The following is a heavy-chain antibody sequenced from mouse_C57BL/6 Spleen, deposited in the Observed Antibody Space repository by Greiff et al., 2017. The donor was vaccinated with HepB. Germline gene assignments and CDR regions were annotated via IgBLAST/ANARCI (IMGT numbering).Heavy chain of an antibody. CDR1: GFNIKDDY. CDR2: IDPENGDT. D-gene: IGHD3-2*02. V-gene: IGHV14-4*01. CDR3: TTQTAQAPAWFAY. Sequence: EVQLQQSGAELVRPGASVKLSCTASGFNIKDDYMHWVKQRPEQGLEWIGWIDPENGDTEYASKFQGKATITADPSSNTAYLQLSSLTSEDTAVYYCTTQTAQAPAWFAYWGQGTLVTVSA. J-gene: IGHJ3*01.